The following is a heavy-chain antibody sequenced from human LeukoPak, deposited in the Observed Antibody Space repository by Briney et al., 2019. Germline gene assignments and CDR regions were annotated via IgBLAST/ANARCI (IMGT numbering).Heavy chain of an antibody. V-gene: IGHV4-39*01. D-gene: IGHD3-3*01. CDR2: FHCSGKN. J-gene: IGHJ4*02. CDR1: GGSMSSSGYC. Sequence: SQTLSLTCTVSGGSMSSSGYCWGWVRRPPGKGLEWIGNFHCSGKNYYNSSLKSRVTIFVDTSKNQFSLKLSSVTAADTAVYYCATFFWNNYNAFDYWGQGTPVTVTS. CDR3: ATFFWNNYNAFDY.